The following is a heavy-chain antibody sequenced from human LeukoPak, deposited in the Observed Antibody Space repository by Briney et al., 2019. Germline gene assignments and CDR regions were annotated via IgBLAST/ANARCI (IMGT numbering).Heavy chain of an antibody. J-gene: IGHJ4*02. Sequence: PSETLSLTCAVYGGSFSGYYWSWIRQPPGKGLEWIGEINHSGSTNYNPSLKSRVTISVDTSKNQFSLKLSSVTAADTAVYYCARRYYDSSGYYYFDYWGQGTLVTVSS. D-gene: IGHD3-22*01. V-gene: IGHV4-34*01. CDR1: GGSFSGYY. CDR3: ARRYYDSSGYYYFDY. CDR2: INHSGST.